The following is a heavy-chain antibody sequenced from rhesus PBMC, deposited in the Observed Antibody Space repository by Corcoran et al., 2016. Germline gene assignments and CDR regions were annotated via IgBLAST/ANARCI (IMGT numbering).Heavy chain of an antibody. V-gene: IGHV4-65*01. CDR3: ARVIYGNSQEDY. D-gene: IGHD4-35*01. J-gene: IGHJ4*01. CDR1: GGSVSSSNW. Sequence: QVQLQESGPGLVKPSETLSLTCAVSGGSVSSSNWWSWICQPPGKVLEWIGYISVSSGSTYYNPSLRRLVTISTDTSKNQFSLKLSSVTAADTAVYYCARVIYGNSQEDYWGQGVLVTVSS. CDR2: ISVSSGST.